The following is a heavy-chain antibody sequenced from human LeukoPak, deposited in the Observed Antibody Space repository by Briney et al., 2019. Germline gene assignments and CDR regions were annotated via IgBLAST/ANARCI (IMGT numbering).Heavy chain of an antibody. CDR3: AKGGPYSSSPDFDY. Sequence: GGSLRLSCAASGFTFSSYAMSWVRQAPGKGLEWVSSISGRAGSTYYADSVKGRFTISRDNSKNTLFLQMNSLRAEDTAVYYCAKGGPYSSSPDFDYWGQGTLVTVSS. CDR1: GFTFSSYA. J-gene: IGHJ4*02. CDR2: ISGRAGST. D-gene: IGHD6-6*01. V-gene: IGHV3-23*01.